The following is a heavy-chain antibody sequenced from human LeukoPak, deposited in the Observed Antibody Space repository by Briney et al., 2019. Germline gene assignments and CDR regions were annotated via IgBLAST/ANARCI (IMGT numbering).Heavy chain of an antibody. CDR2: IIPILGIA. D-gene: IGHD5-18*01. J-gene: IGHJ4*02. V-gene: IGHV1-69*04. Sequence: ASVKVSCKASGGTFSSYAISWVRQAPGQGLEWMGRIIPILGIANYAQKFQGRVTITADKSTSTAYMELSSLRSEDTAVYYCAFQREIQLWVQYYFDYWGQGTLVTVSS. CDR1: GGTFSSYA. CDR3: AFQREIQLWVQYYFDY.